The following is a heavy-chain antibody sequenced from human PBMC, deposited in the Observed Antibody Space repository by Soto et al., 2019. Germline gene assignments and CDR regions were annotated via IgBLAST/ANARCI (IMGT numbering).Heavy chain of an antibody. CDR1: GGSISSYY. J-gene: IGHJ6*03. CDR3: ARLSTAPYYYYYYMDV. CDR2: IYYSGST. D-gene: IGHD6-25*01. V-gene: IGHV4-59*01. Sequence: ASETLSLTCXVSGGSISSYYWSWIRQPPGKGLEWIGYIYYSGSTNYNPSLKSRVTISVDTSKNQFSLKLSSVTAADTAVYYCARLSTAPYYYYYYMDVWGKGTTVTVSS.